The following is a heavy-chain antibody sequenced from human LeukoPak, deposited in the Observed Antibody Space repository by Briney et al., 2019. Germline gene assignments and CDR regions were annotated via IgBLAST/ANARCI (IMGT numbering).Heavy chain of an antibody. CDR3: AREKDGSSSWYYMDV. Sequence: GGSLRLSCAASGFTVSSDYMSWVRQAPGKGLEWVSVIYSGGSTYYADSVKGRFTISRDNSKNTLYLQMNSLRAEDTAVYYCAREKDGSSSWYYMDVWGKGTTVTVSS. J-gene: IGHJ6*03. CDR2: IYSGGST. V-gene: IGHV3-66*02. D-gene: IGHD6-13*01. CDR1: GFTVSSDY.